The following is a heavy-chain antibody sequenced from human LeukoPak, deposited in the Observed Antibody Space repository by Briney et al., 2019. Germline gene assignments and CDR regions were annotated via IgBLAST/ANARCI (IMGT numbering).Heavy chain of an antibody. J-gene: IGHJ5*02. CDR3: ARDSGTSGEVKFDP. CDR1: GFTFSSYG. D-gene: IGHD3-10*01. Sequence: GGSLRLSCAASGFTFSSYGMHWVRQAPGKGLEWVAFIRYDGSNKYYADSVKGRFTISRDNSKNTLYLQMNSLRAEDTADYDCARDSGTSGEVKFDPWGQGALVTVSS. V-gene: IGHV3-30*02. CDR2: IRYDGSNK.